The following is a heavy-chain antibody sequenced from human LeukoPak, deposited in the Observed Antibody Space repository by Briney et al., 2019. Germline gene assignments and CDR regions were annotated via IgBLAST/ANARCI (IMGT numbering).Heavy chain of an antibody. CDR1: GGTFSSYA. Sequence: KISCKASGGTFSSYAISWVRQAPGQGLEWMGGIIPIFGTANYAQKFQGRVTITADESTSTAYMELSSLRSEDTAVYYCARVQQLVPTNWYFDLWGRGTLVTVSS. CDR3: ARVQQLVPTNWYFDL. CDR2: IIPIFGTA. D-gene: IGHD6-13*01. J-gene: IGHJ2*01. V-gene: IGHV1-69*01.